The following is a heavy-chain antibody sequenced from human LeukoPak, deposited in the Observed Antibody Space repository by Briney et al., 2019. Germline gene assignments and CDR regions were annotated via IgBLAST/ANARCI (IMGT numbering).Heavy chain of an antibody. Sequence: SVKVSCKASGGTFSSYAISWVRKAPGQGLEWMGGIIPIFGTANYAQKFQGRVTITADESTSTAYMELSSLRSEDTAVYYCARDRQDGYYFDYWGQGTLVTVSS. CDR2: IIPIFGTA. D-gene: IGHD5-24*01. CDR3: ARDRQDGYYFDY. CDR1: GGTFSSYA. J-gene: IGHJ4*02. V-gene: IGHV1-69*01.